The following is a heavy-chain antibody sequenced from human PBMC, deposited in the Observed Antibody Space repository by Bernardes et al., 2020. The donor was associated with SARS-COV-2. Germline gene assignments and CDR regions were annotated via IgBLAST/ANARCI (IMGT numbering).Heavy chain of an antibody. CDR3: ATTQRPTYYKDCRGYKYFYGLDV. V-gene: IGHV3-23*01. CDR1: GFSIRNYA. J-gene: IGHJ6*02. D-gene: IGHD3-22*01. Sequence: GASRRRSCTVSGFSIRNYAMSWVRQAPGKGLEWVSSISGSGTTTYYADSVKGRFTISRDNSWNTLYLHVTSLRADDTAVYYCATTQRPTYYKDCRGYKYFYGLDVWGQGTTVTVSS. CDR2: ISGSGTTT.